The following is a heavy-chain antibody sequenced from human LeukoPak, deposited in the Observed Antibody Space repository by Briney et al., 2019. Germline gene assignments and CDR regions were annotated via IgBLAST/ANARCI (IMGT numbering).Heavy chain of an antibody. CDR2: ISAYNGNT. CDR1: GYTFTGYY. Sequence: ASVKVSCKASGYTFTGYYMHWVRQAPGQGLEWMGWISAYNGNTNYAQKLQGRVTMTTDTSTSTAYMELRSLRSDDTAVYYCARSGYSGYDLDVDAFDIWGQGTMVTVSS. J-gene: IGHJ3*02. D-gene: IGHD5-12*01. CDR3: ARSGYSGYDLDVDAFDI. V-gene: IGHV1-18*04.